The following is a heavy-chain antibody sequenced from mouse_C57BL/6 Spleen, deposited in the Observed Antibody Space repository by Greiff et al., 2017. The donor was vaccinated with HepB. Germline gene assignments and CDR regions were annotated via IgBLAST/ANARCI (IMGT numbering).Heavy chain of an antibody. Sequence: VKLMESGAELVKPGASVKMSCKASGYTFTTYPIEWMKQNHGKSLEWIGNFHPYNDDTKYNEKFKGKATLTVEKSSSTVYLELSRLTSDDSAVYYCARLDGNYDYFDYWGQGTTLTVSS. CDR1: GYTFTTYP. CDR3: ARLDGNYDYFDY. J-gene: IGHJ2*01. CDR2: FHPYNDDT. D-gene: IGHD2-1*01. V-gene: IGHV1-47*01.